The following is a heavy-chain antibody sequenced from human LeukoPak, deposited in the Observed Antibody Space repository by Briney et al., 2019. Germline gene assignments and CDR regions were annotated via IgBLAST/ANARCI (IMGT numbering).Heavy chain of an antibody. CDR2: INHSGST. D-gene: IGHD6-13*01. CDR3: ARARGYSSSWYNWFDP. Sequence: PSETLSLTCAVYGGSFSGYYWSWIHQPPGKGLEWIGEINHSGSTNYNPSLKSRVTISVDTSKNQFSLKLSSVTAADTAVYYCARARGYSSSWYNWFDPWGQGTLVTVSS. J-gene: IGHJ5*02. CDR1: GGSFSGYY. V-gene: IGHV4-34*01.